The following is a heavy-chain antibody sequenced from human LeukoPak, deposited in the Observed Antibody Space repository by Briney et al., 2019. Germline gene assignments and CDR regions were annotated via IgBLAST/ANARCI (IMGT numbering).Heavy chain of an antibody. D-gene: IGHD2-15*01. Sequence: GGSLRLSCAASGFTFSNYAMSWVRQAPGRGLEWVSAISGRGDKTYHADSVKGRFTISRDNSRNTLSLQVNSLRAEDTAVYYCAKDTSAWWYHRAYMDVWGKGTTVTASS. CDR2: ISGRGDKT. J-gene: IGHJ6*03. CDR3: AKDTSAWWYHRAYMDV. V-gene: IGHV3-23*01. CDR1: GFTFSNYA.